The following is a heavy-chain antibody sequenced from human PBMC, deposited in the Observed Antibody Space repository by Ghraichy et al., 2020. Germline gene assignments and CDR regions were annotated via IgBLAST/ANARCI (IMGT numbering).Heavy chain of an antibody. CDR1: GFMFSNFA. Sequence: GGSLRLSCAASGFMFSNFAMSWVRQAPGKGLEWVSIISGSGSSTYYADSVKGRFTISRDNSKNTLYVQMNSLRVDDTAVYYCAKLHGQPYWGQGTLVIVSS. CDR3: AKLHGQPY. J-gene: IGHJ4*02. D-gene: IGHD6-13*01. CDR2: ISGSGSST. V-gene: IGHV3-23*01.